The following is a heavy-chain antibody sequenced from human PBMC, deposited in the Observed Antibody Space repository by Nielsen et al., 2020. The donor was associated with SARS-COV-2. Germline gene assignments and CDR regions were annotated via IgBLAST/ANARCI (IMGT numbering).Heavy chain of an antibody. V-gene: IGHV4-59*01. J-gene: IGHJ2*01. Sequence: WIRQRPGKGLEWIGYIYYSGSTNYNPSLKSRVTISVDTSKNQFSLKLSSVTAADTAVYYCARFVVVTAITAPDLWGRGTLVTVSS. D-gene: IGHD2-21*02. CDR3: ARFVVVTAITAPDL. CDR2: IYYSGST.